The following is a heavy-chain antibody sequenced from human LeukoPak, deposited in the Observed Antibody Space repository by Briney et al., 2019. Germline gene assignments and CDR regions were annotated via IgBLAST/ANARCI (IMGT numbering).Heavy chain of an antibody. CDR3: AKVPGFLDPFDD. D-gene: IGHD3/OR15-3a*01. CDR1: GFTFSSSA. Sequence: GGSLRLPCAASGFTFSSSAMSWVRQAPGKGLEWVSTISSSGDSTHYADSVKGRFTTSRDNSKNTLYLQMNSLRAEVTAVYYCAKVPGFLDPFDDWGQGTLVTVSS. V-gene: IGHV3-23*01. J-gene: IGHJ4*02. CDR2: ISSSGDST.